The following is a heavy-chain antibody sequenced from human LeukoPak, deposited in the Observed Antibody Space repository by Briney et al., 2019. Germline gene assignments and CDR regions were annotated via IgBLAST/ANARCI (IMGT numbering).Heavy chain of an antibody. Sequence: ASVKVSCKTSGYTFTSYDINWVRQATGQGLEWMGWMNPNSGNTGYAQKFQGRVTITRNTSISTAYMELSSLRSEDTAVYHCARRFGELLSHAFDIWGQGTMVTVSS. D-gene: IGHD3-10*01. J-gene: IGHJ3*02. V-gene: IGHV1-8*03. CDR2: MNPNSGNT. CDR1: GYTFTSYD. CDR3: ARRFGELLSHAFDI.